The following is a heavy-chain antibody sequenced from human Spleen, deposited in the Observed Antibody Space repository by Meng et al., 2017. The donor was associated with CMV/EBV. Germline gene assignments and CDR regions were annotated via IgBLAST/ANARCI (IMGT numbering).Heavy chain of an antibody. J-gene: IGHJ4*02. CDR2: IYYSGST. CDR1: GSISSGGYY. Sequence: GSISSGGYYWSWIRQHPGKGLEWIGYIYYSGSTYYNPSLKSRVTISVDTSKNQFSLKLSSVTAADTAVYYCARAATIFGRGYYFDYWGQGTLVTVSS. D-gene: IGHD3-3*01. V-gene: IGHV4-31*02. CDR3: ARAATIFGRGYYFDY.